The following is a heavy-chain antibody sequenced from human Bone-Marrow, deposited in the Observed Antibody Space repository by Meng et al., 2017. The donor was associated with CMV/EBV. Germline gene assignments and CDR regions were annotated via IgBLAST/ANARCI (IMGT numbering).Heavy chain of an antibody. CDR2: IYYSGST. J-gene: IGHJ4*02. V-gene: IGHV4-39*01. D-gene: IGHD2/OR15-2a*01. CDR1: GFTVSSNY. CDR3: ARQDPFRRGAYFDY. Sequence: ESLKISCAASGFTVSSNYMSWVRQAPGKGLEWIGSIYYSGSTYYNPSLKSRVTISVDTSKNQFSLKLSSVTAADTAVYYCARQDPFRRGAYFDYWGQGTLVTVSS.